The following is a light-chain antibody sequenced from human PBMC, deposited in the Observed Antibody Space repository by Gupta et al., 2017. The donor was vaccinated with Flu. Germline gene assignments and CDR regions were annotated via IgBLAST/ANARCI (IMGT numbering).Light chain of an antibody. CDR1: TGAVTAASY. CDR3: VLYSGGDFWV. J-gene: IGLJ3*02. CDR2: NTR. Sequence: TVVPQEPSVTVSPGQPVTLTCASNTGAVTAASYASWFQQSPGQAPRTLISNTRDTPSWTPARFSGSLGGGTAALTLSGVQPEDEADYHCVLYSGGDFWVFGGGTKLAVL. V-gene: IGLV7-43*01.